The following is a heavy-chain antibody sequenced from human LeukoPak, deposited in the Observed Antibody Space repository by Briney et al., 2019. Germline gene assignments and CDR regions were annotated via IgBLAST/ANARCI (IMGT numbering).Heavy chain of an antibody. CDR2: ISSSSSYI. Sequence: GGSLRLSCAASGFTFSSYSMNWVRQAPGKGLEWVSSISSSSSYIYYADSVKGRFTIPRDNAKNSLYLQMNSLRAEDTAVYYCARDLYSGSYLDVWGKGTTVTVSS. D-gene: IGHD1-26*01. CDR1: GFTFSSYS. V-gene: IGHV3-21*01. J-gene: IGHJ6*03. CDR3: ARDLYSGSYLDV.